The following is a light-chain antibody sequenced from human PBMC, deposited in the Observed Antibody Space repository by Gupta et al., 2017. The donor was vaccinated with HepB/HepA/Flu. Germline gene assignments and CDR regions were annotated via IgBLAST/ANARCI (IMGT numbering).Light chain of an antibody. CDR2: GAS. J-gene: IGKJ3*01. V-gene: IGKV3-20*01. CDR3: QQDGLVIT. CDR1: QSVSSSY. Sequence: EIVLTQSPGTLSLSPGERATLSCRASQSVSSSYLAWYQQKPGQAPRLLIYGASSRANGITDRFSGSGYGTDFTLTSSRREPEDFAVYYCQQDGLVITFGPGTKVDIK.